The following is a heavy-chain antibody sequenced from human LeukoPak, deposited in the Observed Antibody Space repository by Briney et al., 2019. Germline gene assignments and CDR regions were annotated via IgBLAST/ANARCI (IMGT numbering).Heavy chain of an antibody. D-gene: IGHD6-13*01. Sequence: SETLSLTCTVSGGSISSGGYYWSWIRQHPGKGLEWIGNIYYSGSTYYNPSLKSRVTISVDTSKNQFSLKLSSVTAADTAMYYCARLGGLAAAGVRYFDYWGQGTLVTVSS. CDR1: GGSISSGGYY. V-gene: IGHV4-31*03. CDR3: ARLGGLAAAGVRYFDY. CDR2: IYYSGST. J-gene: IGHJ4*02.